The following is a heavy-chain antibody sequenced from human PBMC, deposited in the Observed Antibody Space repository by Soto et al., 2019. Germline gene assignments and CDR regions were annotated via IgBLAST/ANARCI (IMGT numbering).Heavy chain of an antibody. D-gene: IGHD3-22*01. Sequence: GGSLRLSCAASGFTFSSYGMHWVRQAPGKGLEWVAVIWYDGSNKYYADSVKGRFTISRDNSKNTLYLQMNSLRAEDTAVYYCASDDSSGYYRSMDVWGQGTTVTVSS. J-gene: IGHJ6*02. CDR3: ASDDSSGYYRSMDV. CDR2: IWYDGSNK. V-gene: IGHV3-33*01. CDR1: GFTFSSYG.